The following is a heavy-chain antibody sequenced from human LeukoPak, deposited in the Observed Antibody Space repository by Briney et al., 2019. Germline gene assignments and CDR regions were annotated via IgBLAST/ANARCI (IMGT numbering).Heavy chain of an antibody. D-gene: IGHD5-12*01. CDR1: GYTFTDYD. CDR3: ARDHRRGSTGYDTPAD. V-gene: IGHV1-2*02. CDR2: LNPRSGAT. J-gene: IGHJ4*02. Sequence: ASVKVSCKASGYTFTDYDLSWVRQAPGQGLEWMGWLNPRSGATNYAQKFQARVTMTRDTSINTAYMELSRLRSDDTAVYYCARDHRRGSTGYDTPADWGQGTLVTVSS.